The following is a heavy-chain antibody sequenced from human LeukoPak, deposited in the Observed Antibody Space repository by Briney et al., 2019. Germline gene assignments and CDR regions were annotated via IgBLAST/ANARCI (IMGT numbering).Heavy chain of an antibody. D-gene: IGHD3-22*01. CDR3: AKGAMIVVVKTLPDY. J-gene: IGHJ4*02. CDR2: ISSSSSTI. CDR1: GFTFSSYS. V-gene: IGHV3-48*04. Sequence: GGSLRLSCAASGFTFSSYSMNWVRQAPGKGLEWVSYISSSSSTIYYADSVKGRFTISRDNAKNSLYLQMNSLRAEDTAVYYCAKGAMIVVVKTLPDYWGQGTLVTVSS.